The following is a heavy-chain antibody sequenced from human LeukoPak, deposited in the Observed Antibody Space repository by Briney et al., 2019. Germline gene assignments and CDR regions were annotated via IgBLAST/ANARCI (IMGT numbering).Heavy chain of an antibody. Sequence: GGSLRLSCAASGFTFSSYAMSWVRQAPGKGLEWVSVISGSGGSTYYADSVKGRFTISRDNSKNTLYLQMNSLRAEDTAAYHCAKNLPPVVVPAAFFDYWGQGTLVTVSS. J-gene: IGHJ4*02. V-gene: IGHV3-23*01. CDR1: GFTFSSYA. CDR3: AKNLPPVVVPAAFFDY. D-gene: IGHD2-2*01. CDR2: ISGSGGST.